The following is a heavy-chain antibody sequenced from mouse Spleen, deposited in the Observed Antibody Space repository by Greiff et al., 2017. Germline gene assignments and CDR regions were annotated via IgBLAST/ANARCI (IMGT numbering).Heavy chain of an antibody. J-gene: IGHJ3*01. CDR1: GFTFSSYT. CDR3: TRETGAY. V-gene: IGHV5-6-4*01. Sequence: DVKLVESGGGLVKPGGSLKLSCAASGFTFSSYTMSWVRQTPEKRLEWVATISSGGSYTYYPDSVKGRFTISRDNAKNTLYLQMSSLKSEDTAMYYCTRETGAYWGQGTLVTVSA. CDR2: ISSGGSYT.